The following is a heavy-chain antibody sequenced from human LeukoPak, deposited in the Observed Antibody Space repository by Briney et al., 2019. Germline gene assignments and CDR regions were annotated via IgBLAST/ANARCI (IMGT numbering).Heavy chain of an antibody. CDR3: ARIVGASDY. D-gene: IGHD1-26*01. V-gene: IGHV4-4*08. J-gene: IGHJ4*02. CDR1: GGSINTYY. Sequence: SETLSLTCTVSGGSINTYYWSWIRQPPGKGLEWIGYIYFSGSTYYNPSLKSRATISVDTSKNQSSLKLSSVTAADTAVYYCARIVGASDYWGQGTLVTVSS. CDR2: IYFSGST.